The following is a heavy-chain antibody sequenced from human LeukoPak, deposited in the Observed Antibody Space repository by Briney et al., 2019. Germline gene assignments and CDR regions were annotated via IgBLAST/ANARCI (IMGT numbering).Heavy chain of an antibody. J-gene: IGHJ5*02. V-gene: IGHV4-59*01. D-gene: IGHD2-2*01. Sequence: PSETLSLTCTVSGGSISSYYWSWIRQPPGKGLEWIGYIYYSGSTNYNPSLKSRVTISVDTSKNQFSLKLSSVTAADTAVYYCARVDIVVVPAATYNWFDPWGQGTLVTVSS. CDR1: GGSISSYY. CDR2: IYYSGST. CDR3: ARVDIVVVPAATYNWFDP.